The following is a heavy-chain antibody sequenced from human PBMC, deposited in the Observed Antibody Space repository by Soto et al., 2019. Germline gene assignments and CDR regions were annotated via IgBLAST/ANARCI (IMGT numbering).Heavy chain of an antibody. CDR2: ISGSGGST. CDR1: GFTFSSYA. J-gene: IGHJ6*02. D-gene: IGHD3-3*01. V-gene: IGHV3-23*01. CDR3: AKDSRFLECPRGGIDV. Sequence: GGSVRLSCAASGFTFSSYAMSWVRQAPGKGLEWVSAISGSGGSTYYADSVKGRFTISRDNSKNTLYLQMNSLRAEDTAVYYCAKDSRFLECPRGGIDVWGQGTTVTVSS.